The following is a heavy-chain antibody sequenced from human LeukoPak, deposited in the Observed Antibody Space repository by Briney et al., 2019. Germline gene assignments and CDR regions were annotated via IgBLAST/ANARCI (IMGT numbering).Heavy chain of an antibody. Sequence: SETLSLTCTVSGGSISSYYWSWIRQPAGKGLEWIGRIYTGGSTNYNPSLKSRVTMSVDTSKNQFSLKLSSVTAADTAVYYCARGIAAFNWFDPWGQGTLVTVSS. CDR3: ARGIAAFNWFDP. D-gene: IGHD6-6*01. V-gene: IGHV4-4*07. J-gene: IGHJ5*02. CDR1: GGSISSYY. CDR2: IYTGGST.